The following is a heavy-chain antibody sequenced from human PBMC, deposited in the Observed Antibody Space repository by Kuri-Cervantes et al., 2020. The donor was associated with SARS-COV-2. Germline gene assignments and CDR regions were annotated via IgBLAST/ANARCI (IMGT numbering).Heavy chain of an antibody. V-gene: IGHV3-30-3*01. CDR3: AKAGYQLPTYYYYYGMDV. D-gene: IGHD2-2*01. Sequence: GGSLRLSCAASGFTFSSYAMHWVRQAPGEGLEWVAVISYDGSNKYYADSVKGRFTISRDNSKNTLYLQMNSLRAEDTAVYYCAKAGYQLPTYYYYYGMDVWGQGTTVTVSS. CDR1: GFTFSSYA. J-gene: IGHJ6*02. CDR2: ISYDGSNK.